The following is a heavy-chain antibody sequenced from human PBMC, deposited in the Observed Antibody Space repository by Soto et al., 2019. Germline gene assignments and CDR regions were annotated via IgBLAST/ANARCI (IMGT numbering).Heavy chain of an antibody. CDR1: GGSFSGYY. Sequence: SETRSLTCAVYGGSFSGYYWSWIRQPPGKGLEWIGEINHSVSTNYNPSLKSRVTISVDTSKNQFSMKLSSVTAADTAVYYCARSRYLAYFDCWGNGKMVTVSA. CDR2: INHSVST. D-gene: IGHD2-2*01. CDR3: ARSRYLAYFDC. V-gene: IGHV4-34*01. J-gene: IGHJ4*01.